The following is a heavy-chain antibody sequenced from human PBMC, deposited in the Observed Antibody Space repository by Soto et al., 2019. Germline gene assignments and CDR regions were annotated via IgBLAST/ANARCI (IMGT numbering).Heavy chain of an antibody. J-gene: IGHJ4*02. CDR3: ATSYGNAWYTY. CDR2: IYYSGST. V-gene: IGHV4-39*06. CDR1: GGSISSSSYY. D-gene: IGHD6-13*01. Sequence: PSETLSLTCTVSGGSISSSSYYWGWILHPPGKGLEWIGSIYYSGSTYYNPSLKSRVTMSVDTSKNQFTLQLSSVTAADTAVYYCATSYGNAWYTYWGQGTQVTVSS.